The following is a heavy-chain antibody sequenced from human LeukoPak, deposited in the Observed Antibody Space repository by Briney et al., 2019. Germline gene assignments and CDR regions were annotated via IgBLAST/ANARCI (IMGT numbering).Heavy chain of an antibody. Sequence: GGSLRLSCAASGFTFSSYWMSGVRQAPGKGLEWVANIKQDGSEKYYVDSVKGRFTISRDNAKNSLYLQMNSLRVEDTAVYYCARDFDRLIRKIGRESLYYYYYYMDVWGKGTTVTVSS. CDR1: GFTFSSYW. D-gene: IGHD3-9*01. J-gene: IGHJ6*03. CDR2: IKQDGSEK. CDR3: ARDFDRLIRKIGRESLYYYYYYMDV. V-gene: IGHV3-7*01.